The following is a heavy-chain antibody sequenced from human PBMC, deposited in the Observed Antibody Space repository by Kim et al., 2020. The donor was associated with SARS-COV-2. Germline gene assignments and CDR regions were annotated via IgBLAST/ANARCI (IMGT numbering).Heavy chain of an antibody. CDR3: AKDRARGALKYSSGWYLGGGEDY. CDR1: GFTFSSYA. V-gene: IGHV3-23*01. J-gene: IGHJ4*02. D-gene: IGHD6-19*01. Sequence: GGSLRLSCAASGFTFSSYAMSWVRQAPGKGLEWVSAISGSGGSTYYADSVKGRFTISRDNSKNTLYLQMNSLRAEDTAVYYCAKDRARGALKYSSGWYLGGGEDYWGQGTLVTVSS. CDR2: ISGSGGST.